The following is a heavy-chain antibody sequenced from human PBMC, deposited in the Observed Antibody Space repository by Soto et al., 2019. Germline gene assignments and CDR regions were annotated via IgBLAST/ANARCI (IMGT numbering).Heavy chain of an antibody. J-gene: IGHJ5*02. Sequence: TSETLSLTCTVSGGSISSSIYCFCCIRQPPGKGLEWIGSIYYSGSTYYNPSLKSRVTISVDTSKNQFSLKLSSVTAADTAVYYCARSDIVVVPATFDPWGQGTLVTVSS. CDR2: IYYSGST. CDR3: ARSDIVVVPATFDP. D-gene: IGHD2-2*01. V-gene: IGHV4-39*01. CDR1: GGSISSSIYC.